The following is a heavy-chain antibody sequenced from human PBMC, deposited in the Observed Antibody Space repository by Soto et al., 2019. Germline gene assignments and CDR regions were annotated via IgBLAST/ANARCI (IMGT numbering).Heavy chain of an antibody. CDR3: ATGSFTSTGGRIGYHYNGMDV. V-gene: IGHV1-69*13. CDR1: GGTFSSHS. J-gene: IGHJ6*02. Sequence: SVKVSCKSSGGTFSSHSINWVRQAPGQGLEWMGGIIPIFGPANFAKKFQGRVTITADESTTTAYMELSSLTSEDTAVYYCATGSFTSTGGRIGYHYNGMDVWGQGTTVTVSS. D-gene: IGHD1-1*01. CDR2: IIPIFGPA.